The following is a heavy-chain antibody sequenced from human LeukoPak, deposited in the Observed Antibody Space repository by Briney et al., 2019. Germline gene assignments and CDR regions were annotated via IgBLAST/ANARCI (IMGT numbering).Heavy chain of an antibody. CDR2: ISGSDDSV. D-gene: IGHD3-10*01. Sequence: GGSLRLSCAASGFTFSSYDMNWVRQSPGKGLEWVAYISGSDDSVYYPDSVKGRFTISRDNAKNSLYLQMNSLRAEDTAVYYCARTGASYYYYYMGVWGKGTTVTVSS. CDR3: ARTGASYYYYYMGV. J-gene: IGHJ6*03. V-gene: IGHV3-48*03. CDR1: GFTFSSYD.